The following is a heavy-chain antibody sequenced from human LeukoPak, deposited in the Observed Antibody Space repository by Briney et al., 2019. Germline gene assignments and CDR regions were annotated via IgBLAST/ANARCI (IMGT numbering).Heavy chain of an antibody. CDR3: ARNKKGDRYTYGHDY. CDR2: ISSSSNYI. Sequence: GGSLRLSCAASGFTFSSYGMSWVRQAPGKGLEWVSSISSSSNYIYYADSMKGRFTISRDNAKNSLYLQMNSLRAEDTAVYYCARNKKGDRYTYGHDYWGQGTLVTVSS. V-gene: IGHV3-21*01. CDR1: GFTFSSYG. J-gene: IGHJ4*02. D-gene: IGHD5-18*01.